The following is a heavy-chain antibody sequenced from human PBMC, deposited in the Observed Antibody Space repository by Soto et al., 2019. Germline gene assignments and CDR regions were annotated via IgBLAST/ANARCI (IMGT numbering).Heavy chain of an antibody. Sequence: RGESLKISCNGSGYSFTSYWIGWVRQMPGKGLEWMGIIYPGDSDTRYSPSFQGQVTISADKSISTAYLQWSSLKASDTAMYYCARHNIGSGWYGGASTGPLKVYYYGMDVWGQGTTVTVSS. CDR3: ARHNIGSGWYGGASTGPLKVYYYGMDV. D-gene: IGHD6-19*01. CDR1: GYSFTSYW. J-gene: IGHJ6*02. V-gene: IGHV5-51*01. CDR2: IYPGDSDT.